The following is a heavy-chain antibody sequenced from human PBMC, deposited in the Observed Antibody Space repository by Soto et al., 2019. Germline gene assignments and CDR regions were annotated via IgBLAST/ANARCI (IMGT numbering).Heavy chain of an antibody. CDR1: GGSISSYY. V-gene: IGHV4-59*01. J-gene: IGHJ5*01. CDR2: IYYSGST. D-gene: IGHD3-10*01. Sequence: SETLSLTCTVSGGSISSYYWSWIRQPPGKGLEWIGYIYYSGSTNYNPSLKSRVTISVDTSKNQFSLKLSSVTAADTAVYYCARALYYYGSGSSKNWFDPWGQGTLATVSS. CDR3: ARALYYYGSGSSKNWFDP.